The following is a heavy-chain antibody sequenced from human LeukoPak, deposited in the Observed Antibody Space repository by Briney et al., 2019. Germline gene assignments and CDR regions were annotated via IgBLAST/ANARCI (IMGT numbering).Heavy chain of an antibody. CDR3: ASAWSDYYGMDV. Sequence: GGSLRLSCAASGFIFSGSAVYWVRQASGKGLEWVGRIRSKTNNYATAYAASVKGRFTFSRDDLKNTAYLQMNSLETDDTAVYYCASAWSDYYGMDVGGQGTTVTVSS. V-gene: IGHV3-73*01. D-gene: IGHD1-1*01. CDR2: IRSKTNNYAT. J-gene: IGHJ6*02. CDR1: GFIFSGSA.